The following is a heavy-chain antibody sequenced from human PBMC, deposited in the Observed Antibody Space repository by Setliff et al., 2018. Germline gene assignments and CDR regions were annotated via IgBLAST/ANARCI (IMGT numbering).Heavy chain of an antibody. CDR3: AKERYFDWFFEN. CDR2: VHASGSP. CDR1: GGSIRSGSFY. J-gene: IGHJ4*02. D-gene: IGHD3-9*01. V-gene: IGHV4-61*09. Sequence: SETLSLTCTVSGGSIRSGSFYWSWIRQSAEKGLEWIGHVHASGSPNYNPSFKGRVTISLDTSTNQFSLNLNSVTAADTAVYYCAKERYFDWFFENWGQGTLVTVSS.